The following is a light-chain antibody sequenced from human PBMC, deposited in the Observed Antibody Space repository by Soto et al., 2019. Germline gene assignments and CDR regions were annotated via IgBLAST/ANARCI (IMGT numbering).Light chain of an antibody. CDR1: QSVRSN. J-gene: IGKJ1*01. V-gene: IGKV3-15*01. Sequence: IVMTQSPATLSVSPGERVTLSCRVSQSVRSNLAWYQQRPGRAPRLLIYGASSRATGIPARFSGSGSGTEFTLTISSLQSEDFAVYYCQHYNNWPPWTLGQGTKVDIK. CDR2: GAS. CDR3: QHYNNWPPWT.